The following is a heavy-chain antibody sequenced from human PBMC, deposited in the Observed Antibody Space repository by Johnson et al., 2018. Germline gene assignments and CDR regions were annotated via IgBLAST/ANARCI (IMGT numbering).Heavy chain of an antibody. CDR1: GATFNSYA. CDR2: IIPIFGTP. V-gene: IGHV1-69*15. CDR3: ASGRPACDM. J-gene: IGHJ3*02. Sequence: QVQLVQSGAEVKRPGSSVKVSCKASGATFNSYAFSWVRQAPGQGLEWMGTIIPIFGTPNYAQKFQGRVTITADEFTTTAYVGLGSLRSEDPAVYFCASGRPACDMWGQGEMVTVSS.